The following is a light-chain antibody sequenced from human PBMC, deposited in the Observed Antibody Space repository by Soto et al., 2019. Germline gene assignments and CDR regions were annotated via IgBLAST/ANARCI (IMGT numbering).Light chain of an antibody. CDR1: QSVSSN. Sequence: EIVLTQSPATLSLSPGERATLSCRASQSVSSNLAWYQQKPGQAPRLLIFGAFTRATGIPARFSGSGSGTEFTLTISSLQSEDFAVYYCQQYNNWPPLTFGGGTKVDIK. CDR2: GAF. CDR3: QQYNNWPPLT. J-gene: IGKJ4*01. V-gene: IGKV3-15*01.